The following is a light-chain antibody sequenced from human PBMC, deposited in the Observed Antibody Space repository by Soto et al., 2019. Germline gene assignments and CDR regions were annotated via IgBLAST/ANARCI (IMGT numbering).Light chain of an antibody. CDR2: DAS. CDR3: QQFSSYPLT. CDR1: HTVRNNY. V-gene: IGKV3-20*01. J-gene: IGKJ4*01. Sequence: EFVLTQSPGTLSFSPGERATLSCRASHTVRNNYLAWYQQKPGQAPRLLIYDASSRATGIPDRFSGGGSGTGFTLTISRLEPEDFAVYYCQQFSSYPLTFGGGTKVDI.